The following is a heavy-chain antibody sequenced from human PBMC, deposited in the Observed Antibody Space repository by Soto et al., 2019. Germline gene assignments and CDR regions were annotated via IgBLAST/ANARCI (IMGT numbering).Heavy chain of an antibody. V-gene: IGHV4-4*02. Sequence: SETLSLTCAVSGDSISSNKWWSWVRQPPGMGLEWILEIYYSGTTTYSPSLKSRVIISLDKSKNQFSLNLISVTAADTAVYYCATTSLQAVVGTWWFDPWSQGTLFTVSS. D-gene: IGHD6-13*01. CDR1: GDSISSNKW. J-gene: IGHJ5*02. CDR2: IYYSGTT. CDR3: ATTSLQAVVGTWWFDP.